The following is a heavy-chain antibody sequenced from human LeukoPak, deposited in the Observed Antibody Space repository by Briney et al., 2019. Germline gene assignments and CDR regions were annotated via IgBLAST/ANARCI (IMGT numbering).Heavy chain of an antibody. Sequence: SETLSLTCTVSGGSISSSSYYWGWIRQPPGKGLEWIGRIYTSGSTNYNPSLKSRVTISVDTSKNQFSLKLSSVTAADTAVYYCARAPLYDLSFDYWGQGTLVTVSS. CDR2: IYTSGST. CDR1: GGSISSSSYY. CDR3: ARAPLYDLSFDY. J-gene: IGHJ4*02. D-gene: IGHD3-3*01. V-gene: IGHV4-61*02.